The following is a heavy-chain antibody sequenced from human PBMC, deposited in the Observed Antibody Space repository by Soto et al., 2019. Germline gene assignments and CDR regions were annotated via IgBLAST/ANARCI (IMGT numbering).Heavy chain of an antibody. CDR2: INHSGST. CDR3: ARGDMIGGHSGSYLTNDAFDI. D-gene: IGHD1-26*01. Sequence: PSETLSLTCAVYGGSFSGYYWSWIRQPPGKGLEWIGEINHSGSTNYNPSLKSRVTISVDTSKNQFSLKLSSVTAADTAVYYCARGDMIGGHSGSYLTNDAFDIWGQGTMVTVSS. J-gene: IGHJ3*02. CDR1: GGSFSGYY. V-gene: IGHV4-34*01.